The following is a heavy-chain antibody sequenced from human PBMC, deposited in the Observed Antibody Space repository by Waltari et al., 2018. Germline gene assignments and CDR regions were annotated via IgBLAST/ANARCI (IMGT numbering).Heavy chain of an antibody. J-gene: IGHJ5*02. D-gene: IGHD2-15*01. Sequence: QGQLVESGGGVVQPGRSLRLPCTASGFLFSNYGMHWVRQAPGKGLEWVAVISFDGLDKRYADSVKGRFTISRDNSKNTLFLELNSLTTDDTGVYFCAKANRHSGQDNWFDPWGHGAPVTVSS. CDR2: ISFDGLDK. V-gene: IGHV3-30*18. CDR3: AKANRHSGQDNWFDP. CDR1: GFLFSNYG.